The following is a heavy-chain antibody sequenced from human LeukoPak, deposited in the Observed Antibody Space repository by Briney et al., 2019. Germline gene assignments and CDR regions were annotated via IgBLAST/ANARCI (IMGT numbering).Heavy chain of an antibody. Sequence: GGSQRLSCAASGFTFDDYAMHWVRQAPGKRLEWVSGISWNSGSIGYADSVKGRFTISRDNAKNSLYLQMNSLRAEDMALYYCAKDNYFRGYIYGYFDYWGQGTPVTVSS. D-gene: IGHD5-18*01. CDR3: AKDNYFRGYIYGYFDY. V-gene: IGHV3-9*03. J-gene: IGHJ4*02. CDR2: ISWNSGSI. CDR1: GFTFDDYA.